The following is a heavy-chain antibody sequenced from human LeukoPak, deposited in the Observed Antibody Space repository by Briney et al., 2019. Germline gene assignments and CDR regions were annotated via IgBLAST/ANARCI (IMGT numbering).Heavy chain of an antibody. CDR3: ARDHADDSSGYFPGY. J-gene: IGHJ4*02. CDR1: GFTFSNYW. CDR2: MNIDGSEK. V-gene: IGHV3-7*01. D-gene: IGHD3-22*01. Sequence: GGSLRLSCAASGFTFSNYWMGWVRQAPGKRLEWVANMNIDGSEKYYADSVKGRFSISRDNARNSVYLQMASLRVEDTAVYYCARDHADDSSGYFPGYWGQGTLVTVSS.